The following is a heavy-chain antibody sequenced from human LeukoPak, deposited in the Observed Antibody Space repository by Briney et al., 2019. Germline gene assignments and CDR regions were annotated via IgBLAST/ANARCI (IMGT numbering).Heavy chain of an antibody. CDR1: GASISSYY. J-gene: IGHJ4*02. CDR3: ARHREATTVTNFDY. Sequence: SETRSLTCTVSGASISSYYWSWIRQPAGKGLEWIGRIYTSGSTNYNPSLKSQVTMSVDTSENQFSLRLSSVTAADTAVYYCARHREATTVTNFDYWGQGTLVTVSS. V-gene: IGHV4-4*07. D-gene: IGHD4-17*01. CDR2: IYTSGST.